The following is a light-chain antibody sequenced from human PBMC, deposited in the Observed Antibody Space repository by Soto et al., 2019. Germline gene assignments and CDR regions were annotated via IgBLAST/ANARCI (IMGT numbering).Light chain of an antibody. Sequence: EVVMAQSPATLSVSPGERATLSCRASQSVNANLAWYQQQPGQAPRLLIHGASNRATGIPARFSGSGFGTEIILTISSLQSEDFAVYYCQQYNTWLWTFGQGTKVEI. J-gene: IGKJ1*01. V-gene: IGKV3-15*01. CDR3: QQYNTWLWT. CDR2: GAS. CDR1: QSVNAN.